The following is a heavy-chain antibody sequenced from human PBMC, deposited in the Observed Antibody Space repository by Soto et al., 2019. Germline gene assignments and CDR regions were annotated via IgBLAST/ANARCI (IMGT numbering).Heavy chain of an antibody. CDR3: TADSPDQGILAY. V-gene: IGHV3-15*07. Sequence: GGSLRLSCVASGFTFNNAWMNWVRQAPGKGLEWVGRIKSKTSGGTTDYAAPVKGRFTISRDDSGNTLYLQMNSLKTEDTAVYYCTADSPDQGILAYWGQGTLVTVSS. CDR1: GFTFNNAW. J-gene: IGHJ4*02. CDR2: IKSKTSGGTT.